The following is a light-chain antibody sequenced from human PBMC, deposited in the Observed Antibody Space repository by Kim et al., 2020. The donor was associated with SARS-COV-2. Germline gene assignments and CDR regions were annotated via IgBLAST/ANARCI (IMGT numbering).Light chain of an antibody. Sequence: ALGQTVRITCQGDSLSNYYANWYQKKPGQAPVLVIYAKNNRPSGIPDRFSGSRSGNTASLTITGAQAEDEADYYCNSRDSSGNHVLFGGGTQLTVL. V-gene: IGLV3-19*01. CDR1: SLSNYY. CDR3: NSRDSSGNHVL. J-gene: IGLJ2*01. CDR2: AKN.